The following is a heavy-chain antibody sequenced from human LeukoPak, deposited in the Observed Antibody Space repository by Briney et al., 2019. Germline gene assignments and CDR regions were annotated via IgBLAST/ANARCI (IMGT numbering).Heavy chain of an antibody. Sequence: EASVKVSCKASGYTFSDYYMHWVRQAPGQGLEWMGWINPDSGGTKYAQKFQDRVTMTSDTSISTAYMELSRLRSDDTAVYYCARGCSSTSCYSTLFDYWGQGTLVTVSS. J-gene: IGHJ4*02. CDR2: INPDSGGT. CDR3: ARGCSSTSCYSTLFDY. D-gene: IGHD2-2*01. CDR1: GYTFSDYY. V-gene: IGHV1-2*02.